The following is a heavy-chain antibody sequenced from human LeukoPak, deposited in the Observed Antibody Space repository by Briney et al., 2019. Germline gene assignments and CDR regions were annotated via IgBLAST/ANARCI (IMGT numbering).Heavy chain of an antibody. J-gene: IGHJ5*02. D-gene: IGHD1-7*01. CDR1: GYTFTGYY. CDR2: INHNSGGT. V-gene: IGHV1-2*02. Sequence: ASVKVSCKASGYTFTGYYMHWVRQAPGQGLEWMGWINHNSGGTNYAQKFQGRVTMTRDTYISTAYMELSRLRSDDTAVYYCARARTGTIRGFDPWGQGTLVTVSS. CDR3: ARARTGTIRGFDP.